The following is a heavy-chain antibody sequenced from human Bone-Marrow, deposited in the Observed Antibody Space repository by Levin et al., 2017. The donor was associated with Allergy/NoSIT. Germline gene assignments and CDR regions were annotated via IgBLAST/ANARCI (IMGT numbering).Heavy chain of an antibody. V-gene: IGHV3-30*03. CDR3: WFGDRSSHSDVSSNTFDY. CDR2: ISYDGSNK. CDR1: GFTFSSYG. J-gene: IGHJ4*02. Sequence: GESLKISCAASGFTFSSYGMHWVRQAPGKGLEWVAVISYDGSNKYYADSVKGRFTISRDNSKNTLYLQMNSLRAEDTAVYYVWFGDRSSHSDVSSNTFDYWGQGTLVTVSS. D-gene: IGHD3-10*01.